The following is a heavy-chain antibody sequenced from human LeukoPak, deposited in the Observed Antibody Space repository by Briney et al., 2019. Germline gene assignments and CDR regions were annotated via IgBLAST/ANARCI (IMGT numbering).Heavy chain of an antibody. CDR2: INPNSGKT. D-gene: IGHD4-11*01. CDR3: ARDRDYSNTERGFDY. J-gene: IGHJ4*02. Sequence: ASVKVSCKASGGTFSSYAISWVRQAPGQGLEWMGWINPNSGKTKSAQKFQGRVTMTGDTSISTAYMELRRVTSDDTAVYYCARDRDYSNTERGFDYWGQGTLVTVSS. CDR1: GGTFSSYA. V-gene: IGHV1-2*02.